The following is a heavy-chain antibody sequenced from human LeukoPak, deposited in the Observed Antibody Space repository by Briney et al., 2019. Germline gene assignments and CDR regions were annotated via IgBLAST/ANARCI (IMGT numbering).Heavy chain of an antibody. CDR2: IYYSGST. D-gene: IGHD3-10*01. CDR1: GGSISSNSYY. J-gene: IGHJ5*02. V-gene: IGHV4-39*01. Sequence: SETLSLTCTVSGGSISSNSYYWGWIRQPPGKGLEWIGSIYYSGSTYYNPSLKSRVFIFVDTSKNQFSLRLSSVTAADTAVYYCARYYYTSGNWFDPWGQGTLVTVSS. CDR3: ARYYYTSGNWFDP.